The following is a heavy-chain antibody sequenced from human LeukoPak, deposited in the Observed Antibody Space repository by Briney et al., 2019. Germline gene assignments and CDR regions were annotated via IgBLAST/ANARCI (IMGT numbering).Heavy chain of an antibody. V-gene: IGHV4-59*01. D-gene: IGHD2-15*01. J-gene: IGHJ5*02. CDR3: ARSPGEYCSGGSCYSENWFDP. CDR1: GGSISSYY. Sequence: SETLSLTCTVSGGSISSYYWSWIRQPPGKGLEWIGYIYYSGSTNYNPSLKSRVTISVDTSKNQFSLKLSSVTAADTAVYYCARSPGEYCSGGSCYSENWFDPWGQGTLVTVSS. CDR2: IYYSGST.